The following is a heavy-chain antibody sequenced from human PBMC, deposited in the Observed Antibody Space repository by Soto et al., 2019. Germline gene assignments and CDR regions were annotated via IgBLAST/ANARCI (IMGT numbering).Heavy chain of an antibody. CDR2: IKSKTDGGTT. CDR3: TTISYSYGYALYYYYYGMDV. CDR1: GFTFSNAW. Sequence: XGSLRLSCAASGFTFSNAWMCWVRQAPGKGLEWVGRIKSKTDGGTTDYAAPVKGRFTISRDDSKNTLYLQMNSLKTEDTAVYYCTTISYSYGYALYYYYYGMDVWGQGTTVTVSS. J-gene: IGHJ6*02. V-gene: IGHV3-15*01. D-gene: IGHD5-18*01.